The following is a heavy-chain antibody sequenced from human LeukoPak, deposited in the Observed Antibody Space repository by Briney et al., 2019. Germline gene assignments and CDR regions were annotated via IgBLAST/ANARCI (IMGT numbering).Heavy chain of an antibody. V-gene: IGHV4-61*02. CDR1: GGSISSSSYY. Sequence: SETLSLTCTVSGGSISSSSYYWNWIRQPAGKGLEWIGRIYAGGRSNYNPSLRSRVTISVDTSKNQFSLRLSLVTATDTGVYYCASDHSGWLGLGYWGQGTLVSVSS. J-gene: IGHJ4*02. CDR2: IYAGGRS. D-gene: IGHD6-19*01. CDR3: ASDHSGWLGLGY.